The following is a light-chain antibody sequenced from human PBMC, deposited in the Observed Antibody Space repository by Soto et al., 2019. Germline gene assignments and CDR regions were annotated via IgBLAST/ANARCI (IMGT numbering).Light chain of an antibody. Sequence: PGERVTLACRASQSVSSSYLTWYQQTNGQAPRLLIYGASTRATGIPARFSGSGSGTDFTLTISSLQPEDFATYYCQQSYSNPPTFGQGTKVDIK. J-gene: IGKJ1*01. V-gene: IGKV3D-7*01. CDR1: QSVSSSY. CDR3: QQSYSNPPT. CDR2: GAS.